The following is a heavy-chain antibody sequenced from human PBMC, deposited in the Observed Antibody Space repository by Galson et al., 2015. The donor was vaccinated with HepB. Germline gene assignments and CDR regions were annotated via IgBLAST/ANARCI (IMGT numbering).Heavy chain of an antibody. CDR2: IYYSGST. D-gene: IGHD2-2*01. CDR3: ARGGKDVVVPAAMPRTPEFDY. Sequence: SETLSLTCTVSGGSISSSSYYWGWIRQPPGKGLEWIGSIYYSGSTYYNPSLKSRVTISVDTSKNQFSLKLSSVTAADTAVYYCARGGKDVVVPAAMPRTPEFDYWGQGTLVTVSS. CDR1: GGSISSSSYY. V-gene: IGHV4-39*07. J-gene: IGHJ4*02.